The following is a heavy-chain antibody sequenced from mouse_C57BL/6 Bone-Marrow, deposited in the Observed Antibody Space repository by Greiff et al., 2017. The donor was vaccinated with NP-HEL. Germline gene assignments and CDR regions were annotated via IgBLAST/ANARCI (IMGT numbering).Heavy chain of an antibody. Sequence: VQLQESGAELARPGASVKLSCKASGYTFTSYGISWVKQRTGQGLEWIGEIYPRRGNTYYNEKFKGKATLTADKSSSTAYMELRSLTSEDSAVYFCARLIYYGSFYAMDYWGQGTSVTVSS. CDR1: GYTFTSYG. V-gene: IGHV1-81*01. CDR2: IYPRRGNT. CDR3: ARLIYYGSFYAMDY. D-gene: IGHD1-1*01. J-gene: IGHJ4*01.